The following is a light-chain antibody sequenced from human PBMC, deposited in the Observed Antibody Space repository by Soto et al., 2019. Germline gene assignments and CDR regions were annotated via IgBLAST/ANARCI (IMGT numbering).Light chain of an antibody. Sequence: EIVMTQSPATLSVSPGERATLSCRASQYIGSNLAWYQQKPGQAPRLLIYGASTRTFDVPDRFSGSGSGTNFTLTISRLQPEDFAVYYCQHYGTSLTFGGGTKVDIK. J-gene: IGKJ4*01. CDR3: QHYGTSLT. CDR2: GAS. V-gene: IGKV3D-15*01. CDR1: QYIGSN.